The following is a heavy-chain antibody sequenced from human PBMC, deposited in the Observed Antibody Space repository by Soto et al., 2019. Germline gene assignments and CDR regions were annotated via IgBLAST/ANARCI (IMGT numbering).Heavy chain of an antibody. CDR1: GGSISSGGYY. J-gene: IGHJ1*01. V-gene: IGHV4-31*03. D-gene: IGHD3-22*01. Sequence: QVQLQESGPGLVKPSQTLSLTCTVSGGSISSGGYYWSGIRQHPGKGLEWIGYIYYSGSSYYNPSLKSRVTISVDTSKNQFSLKLSSVTAADTAVYYCAISDSSGSRGFQHWGQGTLVTVSS. CDR2: IYYSGSS. CDR3: AISDSSGSRGFQH.